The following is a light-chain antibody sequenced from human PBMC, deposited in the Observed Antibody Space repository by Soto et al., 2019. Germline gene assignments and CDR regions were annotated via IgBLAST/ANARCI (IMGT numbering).Light chain of an antibody. CDR3: QQYDSWPRT. Sequence: EIVMTQAPATLSVSPGERATVSCSASQRVSSNLAWYQQKPGQAPRLLIYGASTRATGIPARFSGSGSGTEFTLTIGSLQAEDFAVYYCQQYDSWPRTLGQGTKLAIK. CDR2: GAS. CDR1: QRVSSN. V-gene: IGKV3-15*01. J-gene: IGKJ2*01.